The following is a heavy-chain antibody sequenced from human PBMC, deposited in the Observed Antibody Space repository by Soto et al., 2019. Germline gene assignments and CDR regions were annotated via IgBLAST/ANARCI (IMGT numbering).Heavy chain of an antibody. J-gene: IGHJ4*02. D-gene: IGHD5-18*01. CDR1: GGSFSAYY. Sequence: PSETLSLTCAVYGGSFSAYYWSWIRQPPGKGLEWIGEINHSGSTNYNPSLKSRVTISVDTSKNQFSLKLSSVTAADTAVYYCARGSRGYSYGYIAYWGQGNLVTVSS. CDR2: INHSGST. CDR3: ARGSRGYSYGYIAY. V-gene: IGHV4-34*01.